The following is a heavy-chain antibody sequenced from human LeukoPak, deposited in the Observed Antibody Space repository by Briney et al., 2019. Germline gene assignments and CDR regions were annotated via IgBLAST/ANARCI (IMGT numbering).Heavy chain of an antibody. CDR2: ISSSSSYI. CDR1: GFIFSDYY. Sequence: GGSLRLSCAASGFIFSDYYMSWIRQAPGKGLEWVSSISSSSSYIYYADSVKGRFTISRDNAKNSLYLQMNSLRAEDTAVYYCARCRAYYYDSSGYPGSRWFDPWGQGTLVTVSS. D-gene: IGHD3-22*01. J-gene: IGHJ5*02. V-gene: IGHV3-11*06. CDR3: ARCRAYYYDSSGYPGSRWFDP.